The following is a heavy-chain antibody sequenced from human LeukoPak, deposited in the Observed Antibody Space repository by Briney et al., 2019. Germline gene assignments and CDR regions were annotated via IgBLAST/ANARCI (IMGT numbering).Heavy chain of an antibody. D-gene: IGHD2-15*01. CDR2: IWYDGSNK. CDR1: GFTFSSYG. J-gene: IGHJ4*02. CDR3: ARDPSLVAATRIDY. V-gene: IGHV3-33*08. Sequence: GSLRLSCAASGFTFSSYGMHWVRQAPGKGLEWVAVIWYDGSNKYYADSVKGRFTISRDNSKNTLYLQMNSLRAEDTAVYYCARDPSLVAATRIDYWGQGTLVTVSS.